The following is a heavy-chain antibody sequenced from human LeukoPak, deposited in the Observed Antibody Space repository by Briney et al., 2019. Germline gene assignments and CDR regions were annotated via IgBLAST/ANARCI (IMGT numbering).Heavy chain of an antibody. V-gene: IGHV4-59*01. CDR3: ARGRASSSTWYSTYYYYFYMDV. CDR1: DDSITMYY. J-gene: IGHJ6*03. D-gene: IGHD4-11*01. Sequence: SETLSLTCTVSDDSITMYYWTWIRQPPGKGLEWIGYVDHTGSTKFNPSLNGRVSISRDTSKNLFSLRLRSVTAADTAVYFCARGRASSSTWYSTYYYYFYMDVWGKGTTVTVSS. CDR2: VDHTGST.